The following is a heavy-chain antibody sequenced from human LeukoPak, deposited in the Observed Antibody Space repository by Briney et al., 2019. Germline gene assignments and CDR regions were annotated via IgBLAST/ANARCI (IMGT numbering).Heavy chain of an antibody. Sequence: GGSLRLSCAASGFTFSNYWMSWVRQAPGKGLEWVSSISYDDSFIYYGNSVKGRFTISRDNAKNSLYLQMNSLRTEDTAVYYCARDGYSSSWYGPDYYYGMDVWGQGTTVTVSS. D-gene: IGHD6-13*01. V-gene: IGHV3-21*01. J-gene: IGHJ6*02. CDR3: ARDGYSSSWYGPDYYYGMDV. CDR2: ISYDDSFI. CDR1: GFTFSNYW.